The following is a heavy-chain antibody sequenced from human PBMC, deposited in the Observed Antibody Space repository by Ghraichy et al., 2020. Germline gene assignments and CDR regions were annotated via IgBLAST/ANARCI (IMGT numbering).Heavy chain of an antibody. CDR1: GFTFSTYA. Sequence: GGSLRLSCAASGFTFSTYAMSWVRQGPGKGLEWVSAIGGSGRKTYYADSVKGRFTISRDNSKNTVYLQMNSLRAEDTAIYYCAKDQISDGYNWFDPWGQGTLVTVSS. J-gene: IGHJ5*02. V-gene: IGHV3-23*01. D-gene: IGHD3-10*01. CDR3: AKDQISDGYNWFDP. CDR2: IGGSGRKT.